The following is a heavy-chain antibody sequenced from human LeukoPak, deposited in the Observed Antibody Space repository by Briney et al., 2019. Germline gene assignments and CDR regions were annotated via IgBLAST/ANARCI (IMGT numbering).Heavy chain of an antibody. CDR2: IRYDGSNK. V-gene: IGHV3-30*02. D-gene: IGHD2-2*01. Sequence: GGSLRLSCAASGFTFSSYGMHWVRQAPGKGLEWVAFIRYDGSNKYYADSVKGRFTISRDNSKNTLYLQMNSLRAEDTAVYYCAKDPIGYCSSTSCSQPRYWGQGTLVTVSS. CDR3: AKDPIGYCSSTSCSQPRY. CDR1: GFTFSSYG. J-gene: IGHJ4*02.